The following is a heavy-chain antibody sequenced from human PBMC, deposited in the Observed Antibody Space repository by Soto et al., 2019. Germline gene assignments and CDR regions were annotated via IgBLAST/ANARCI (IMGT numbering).Heavy chain of an antibody. D-gene: IGHD3-16*01. CDR2: IIPIFGST. Sequence: QVQLMQSGAEVKQPGSSVMVSCKASGGTFSNYGISWVRQAHGQGLEWMGGIIPIFGSTTYAQKFQGRVTIIADKSTITAYMELYSLRTEDTAVYYCAADLRLGELAYYGLDVWGQGTTVTVSS. V-gene: IGHV1-69*06. J-gene: IGHJ6*02. CDR1: GGTFSNYG. CDR3: AADLRLGELAYYGLDV.